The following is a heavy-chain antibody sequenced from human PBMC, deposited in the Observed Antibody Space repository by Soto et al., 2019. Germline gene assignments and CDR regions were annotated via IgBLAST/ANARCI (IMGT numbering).Heavy chain of an antibody. J-gene: IGHJ4*02. CDR3: AREHQPPVRGAFDN. D-gene: IGHD4-17*01. Sequence: QVQLVQSGAELKNPGSSVNVSCKSSGGNFNNYAISWVRQAPGQGLEWVGRIIPIFGAAHYAPNLEGRVTITADESTSTVYMELKSLRSEDTAIYYCAREHQPPVRGAFDNWGQGTLVSVSS. V-gene: IGHV1-69*01. CDR1: GGNFNNYA. CDR2: IIPIFGAA.